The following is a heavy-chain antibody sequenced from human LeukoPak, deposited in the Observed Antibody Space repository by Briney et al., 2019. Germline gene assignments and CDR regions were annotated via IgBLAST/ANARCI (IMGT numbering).Heavy chain of an antibody. CDR2: ISYDGSNK. CDR1: GFTLSSYA. Sequence: PGGSLRLSCAASGFTLSSYAMHWVRQAPGKGLEWVAVISYDGSNKYYADSVKGRFTISRDNSKNTLYLQMNSLKSEDTAVYYCTTDSWGGTGYFDYWGQGTLVTVSS. D-gene: IGHD3-16*01. V-gene: IGHV3-30*04. CDR3: TTDSWGGTGYFDY. J-gene: IGHJ4*02.